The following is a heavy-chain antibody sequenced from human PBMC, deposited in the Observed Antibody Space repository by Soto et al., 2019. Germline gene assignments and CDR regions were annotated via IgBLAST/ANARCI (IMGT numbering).Heavy chain of an antibody. V-gene: IGHV4-34*01. CDR3: ARAERFPRSWFDS. CDR2: VNHSGEA. J-gene: IGHJ5*01. Sequence: PSETLSLTCGVYGGSFRNYYWIWVRQPPGKGLEWIGEVNHSGEATYNPSLQSRVTISLDTTNNHFSLKMTSVTAADTAIYFGARAERFPRSWFDSWGQGTQVTVSS. CDR1: GGSFRNYY.